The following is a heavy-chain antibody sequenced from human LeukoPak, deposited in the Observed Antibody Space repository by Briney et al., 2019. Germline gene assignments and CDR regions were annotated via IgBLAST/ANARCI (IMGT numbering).Heavy chain of an antibody. V-gene: IGHV1-46*01. D-gene: IGHD6-19*01. CDR2: INPSGGST. CDR3: ARGHSSGLYGMDV. J-gene: IGHJ6*02. Sequence: ASVKVSCKASGYTFTSYYMHWVRQAPGQGLEWMGIINPSGGSTSYAQKFQGRVTMTRDTSTSTVYMELSRLRSDDTAVYYCARGHSSGLYGMDVWGQGTTVTVSS. CDR1: GYTFTSYY.